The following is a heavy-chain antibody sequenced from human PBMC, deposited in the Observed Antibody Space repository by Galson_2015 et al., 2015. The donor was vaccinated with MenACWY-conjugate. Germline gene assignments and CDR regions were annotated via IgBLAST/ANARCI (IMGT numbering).Heavy chain of an antibody. CDR3: ARHPPGGPGMDV. Sequence: QSGAEVKKPGESLMISRRGTGYSFTSYWVACARQMPGGRLVGMGLIVPIDSNAKYSPSLQGQVTISADKSTSTAYLQWTSLRAAHTDMDYCARHPPGGPGMDVWGQGTTVTVSS. V-gene: IGHV5-51*01. CDR2: IVPIDSNA. CDR1: GYSFTSYW. D-gene: IGHD1-26*01. J-gene: IGHJ6*02.